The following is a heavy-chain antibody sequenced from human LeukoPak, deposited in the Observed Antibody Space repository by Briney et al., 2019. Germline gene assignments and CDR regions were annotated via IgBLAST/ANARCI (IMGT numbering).Heavy chain of an antibody. D-gene: IGHD6-13*01. J-gene: IGHJ4*02. CDR2: ISGSGGST. CDR3: AILPGYSSSWYEVDY. V-gene: IGHV3-23*01. Sequence: GGSLRLSCAASGFTFSSYAMSWVRQAPGKGLEWVSGISGSGGSTYCADSVKGRFTISRDNSKNTLYLQMNSPRAEDTAVYYCAILPGYSSSWYEVDYWGQGTLVTVSS. CDR1: GFTFSSYA.